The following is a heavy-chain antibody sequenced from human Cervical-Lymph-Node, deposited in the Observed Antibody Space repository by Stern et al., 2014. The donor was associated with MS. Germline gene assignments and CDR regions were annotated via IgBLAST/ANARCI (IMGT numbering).Heavy chain of an antibody. D-gene: IGHD3-3*01. V-gene: IGHV1-2*02. Sequence: MQLVESGAESRAPGASMKVSCKASGYIFTDYYLHWVRQAPGQGLEWVGGINPNSGGTNYAQNFQGRVTMTRDTSISTAYMELRWLGSADTAVYYCARGSGTAYDLRGDYWGQGTLVTVSS. CDR1: GYIFTDYY. CDR3: ARGSGTAYDLRGDY. CDR2: INPNSGGT. J-gene: IGHJ4*01.